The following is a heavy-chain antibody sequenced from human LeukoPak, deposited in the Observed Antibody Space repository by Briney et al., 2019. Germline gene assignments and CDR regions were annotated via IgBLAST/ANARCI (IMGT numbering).Heavy chain of an antibody. D-gene: IGHD3-9*01. V-gene: IGHV3-72*01. Sequence: GGSLILSCAASGFTFSDHYMDWVRQAPGRGLEWVSRTTNKADSYTTYYAASVRDRFTISRDASKNSLYLQMNSLKTEDTAIYYCTKDFDSGGAYWGQGTLVTVSS. CDR1: GFTFSDHY. CDR3: TKDFDSGGAY. CDR2: TTNKADSYTT. J-gene: IGHJ4*02.